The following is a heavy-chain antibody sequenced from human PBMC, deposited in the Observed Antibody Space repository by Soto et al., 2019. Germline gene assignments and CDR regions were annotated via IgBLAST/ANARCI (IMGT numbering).Heavy chain of an antibody. Sequence: QVQLVESGGGVVQPGRSLRLSCAASGFTFSSYPLHWVRQAPGKGLEWVAFISYDGSKIYYRDSVRGRFSISRDDSKRTLYLQMNSLRAEDTAVYYCAKDRDPYYYYYLMDVWGQGTTVTVSS. CDR3: AKDRDPYYYYYLMDV. J-gene: IGHJ6*02. CDR2: ISYDGSKI. CDR1: GFTFSSYP. V-gene: IGHV3-30*18.